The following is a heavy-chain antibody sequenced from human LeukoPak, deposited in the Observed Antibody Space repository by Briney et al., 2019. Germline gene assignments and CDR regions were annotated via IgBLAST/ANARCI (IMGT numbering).Heavy chain of an antibody. CDR1: GYTFINYG. CDR2: INPNSGGT. V-gene: IGHV1-2*02. J-gene: IGHJ4*02. Sequence: ASVKVSCKASGYTFINYGINWVRQAPEQGLEWMGWINPNSGGTNYAQQFQGRVTISTDKSISTAYLQWSSLKASDTAMYYCARPQYGAADYWGQGTLVTVSS. D-gene: IGHD4-17*01. CDR3: ARPQYGAADY.